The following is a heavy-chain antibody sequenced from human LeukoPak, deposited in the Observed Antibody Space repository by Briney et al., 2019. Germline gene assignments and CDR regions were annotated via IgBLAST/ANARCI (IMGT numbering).Heavy chain of an antibody. Sequence: PGGSLRLSCAASGFTFSNYAIHWVRQAPGKGLEWVAVISYDGRNKYSADSVKGRFTISRDNSKNTLYLQMNSLRAEDTAVYYCARDSTYYYYGMDVWGQGTTVTVSS. V-gene: IGHV3-30*03. J-gene: IGHJ6*02. CDR2: ISYDGRNK. CDR3: ARDSTYYYYGMDV. CDR1: GFTFSNYA.